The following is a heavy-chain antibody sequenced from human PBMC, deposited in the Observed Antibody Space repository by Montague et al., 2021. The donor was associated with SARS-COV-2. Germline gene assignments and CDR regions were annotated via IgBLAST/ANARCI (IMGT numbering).Heavy chain of an antibody. CDR3: ASQVPDFWSGIDY. J-gene: IGHJ4*02. D-gene: IGHD3-3*01. CDR2: IYYSGST. CDR1: GGSISSCY. V-gene: IGHV4-59*01. Sequence: SETLSLTCTVSGGSISSCYWSWIRQPPGKGLEWIGYIYYSGSTNYNPSPKSRVTISVDTSKNQFSLKLSSVTAADTAVYYCASQVPDFWSGIDYWGQGTLATVSS.